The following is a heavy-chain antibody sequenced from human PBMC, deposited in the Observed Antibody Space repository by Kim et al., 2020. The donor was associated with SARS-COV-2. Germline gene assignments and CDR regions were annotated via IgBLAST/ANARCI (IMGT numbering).Heavy chain of an antibody. J-gene: IGHJ6*01. V-gene: IGHV4-34*01. Sequence: SETLSLTCAVYGGSFSGYYWSWIRQPPGKGLEWIGEINHSVSTNYNPSLKSRVTISVDTSKNQFSLKLSSVTAADTAVYYCASARGCSSTSCYRYYYYG. CDR3: ASARGCSSTSCYRYYYYG. CDR2: INHSVST. CDR1: GGSFSGYY. D-gene: IGHD2-2*01.